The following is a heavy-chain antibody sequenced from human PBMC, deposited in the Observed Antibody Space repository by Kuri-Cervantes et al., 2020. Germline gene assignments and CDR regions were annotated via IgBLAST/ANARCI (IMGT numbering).Heavy chain of an antibody. V-gene: IGHV3-30*03. CDR2: ISDDESRP. D-gene: IGHD5-12*01. CDR3: ASEVSGYMERDFDS. J-gene: IGHJ4*02. CDR1: GFTFSNYG. Sequence: GGSLRLSCAASGFTFSNYGMHWVRQAPGKGQERVAVISDDESRPYYADSVKGRFTISRDNSKNTLYLQMNSLRAEDTAVYYCASEVSGYMERDFDSWGQGALVTVSS.